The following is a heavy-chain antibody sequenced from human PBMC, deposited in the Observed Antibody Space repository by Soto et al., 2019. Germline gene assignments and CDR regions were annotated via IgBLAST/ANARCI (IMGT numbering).Heavy chain of an antibody. J-gene: IGHJ6*02. CDR1: GVTFSNAA. Sequence: VQVVQSEAEAKKPGSSVKLSCEVSGVTFSNAAFSWVRQAPGQVLEWMGGIIPIFGGAKYAQKFQGRVELTADELTDILYMEVTCLTIADTAVYFCARDGQYRHQAIITEYFGMDVWGQGTTVTVS. CDR3: ARDGQYRHQAIITEYFGMDV. D-gene: IGHD2-2*02. V-gene: IGHV1-69*01. CDR2: IIPIFGGA.